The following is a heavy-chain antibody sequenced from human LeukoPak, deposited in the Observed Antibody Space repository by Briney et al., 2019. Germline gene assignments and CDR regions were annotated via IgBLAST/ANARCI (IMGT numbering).Heavy chain of an antibody. CDR3: ARHGVYYDSSGYYPSGAFDI. V-gene: IGHV5-51*01. D-gene: IGHD3-22*01. CDR1: GYSFTSYW. Sequence: GESLKISCKGSGYSFTSYWIGWVRQMPGKGLEWMGIIYPGDSDTRYSPSFQGQVTISADKSISTAYLQWSSLKASDTAMYYCARHGVYYDSSGYYPSGAFDIWGQGTMVTVSS. CDR2: IYPGDSDT. J-gene: IGHJ3*02.